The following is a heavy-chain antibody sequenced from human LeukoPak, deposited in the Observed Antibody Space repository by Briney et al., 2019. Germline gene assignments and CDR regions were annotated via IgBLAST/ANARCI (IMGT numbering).Heavy chain of an antibody. J-gene: IGHJ3*02. CDR3: ARDRRVGGINDVFDI. D-gene: IGHD3-16*01. V-gene: IGHV3-48*02. Sequence: GGSLRLSCVASGFAFSTYTMNWVRQAPGKGLEWLSSISGTGTTTYYTDSVKGRFTISRDNGKNSLFLQMNSLRDEGTAVYYCARDRRVGGINDVFDIWGQGTMVTVSS. CDR1: GFAFSTYT. CDR2: ISGTGTTT.